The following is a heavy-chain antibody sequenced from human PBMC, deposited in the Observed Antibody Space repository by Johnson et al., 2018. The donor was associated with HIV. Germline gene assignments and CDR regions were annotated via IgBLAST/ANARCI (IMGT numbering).Heavy chain of an antibody. J-gene: IGHJ3*02. V-gene: IGHV3-30-3*01. CDR2: ISYDGSNK. CDR1: GFTFSSYA. D-gene: IGHD6-19*01. CDR3: ARRRYSGWYSERCAFDI. Sequence: QVQLVESGGGVVQPGRSLRLSCAASGFTFSSYAMHWVRQAPGKGLEWVAVISYDGSNKYYADSVKGRFTISRDNSKNTLYLQMNSLRAGDTAVYYCARRRYSGWYSERCAFDIWGQGTMVTVSS.